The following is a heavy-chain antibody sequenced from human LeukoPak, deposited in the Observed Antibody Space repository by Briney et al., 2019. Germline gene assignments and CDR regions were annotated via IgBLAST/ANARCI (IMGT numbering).Heavy chain of an antibody. V-gene: IGHV3-66*01. Sequence: GGSLRLSCAASGFTVSSNYMSWVRQAPGKGLEWVSVIYSGGSTYYADSVKGRFTISRDNSKNTLYLQMNSLRADDTAVYYCARVREGDYYDYWGQGTQVTVSS. CDR2: IYSGGST. J-gene: IGHJ4*02. D-gene: IGHD1-26*01. CDR1: GFTVSSNY. CDR3: ARVREGDYYDY.